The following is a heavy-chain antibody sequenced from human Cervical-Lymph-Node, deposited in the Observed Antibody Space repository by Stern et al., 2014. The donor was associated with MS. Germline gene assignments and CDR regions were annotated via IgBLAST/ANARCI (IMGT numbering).Heavy chain of an antibody. V-gene: IGHV3-21*01. Sequence: DQLVQSGGGLVKPGGSLRLSCEASGFSFSHYSINWVRQAPGKGLEWVSSISSSSAYIYYADSVKGRFTISRDNAENSLFLQMNSLRAEDSAVYYCARDKDPSDSGGYYGMDLWGQGTTVTVSS. D-gene: IGHD4-23*01. CDR3: ARDKDPSDSGGYYGMDL. CDR1: GFSFSHYS. CDR2: ISSSSAYI. J-gene: IGHJ6*02.